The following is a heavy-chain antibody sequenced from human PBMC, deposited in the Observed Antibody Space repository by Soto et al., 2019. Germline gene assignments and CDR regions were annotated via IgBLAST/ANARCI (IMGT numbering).Heavy chain of an antibody. V-gene: IGHV1-69*01. Sequence: QVQLVQSGAEVKKPGSSVKVSCKASGGTFSSYSINWVRQAPGQGLEWMGEIIPIFGTANYAQKFQGRVTMSADESTITAYMELGSLRSEDTAVYYCARDGGRHSGGIDYWGQGTLVIVSS. CDR2: IIPIFGTA. CDR3: ARDGGRHSGGIDY. D-gene: IGHD1-26*01. CDR1: GGTFSSYS. J-gene: IGHJ4*02.